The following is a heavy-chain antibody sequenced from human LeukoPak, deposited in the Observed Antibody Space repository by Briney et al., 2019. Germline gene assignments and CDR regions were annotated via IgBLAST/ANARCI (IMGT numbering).Heavy chain of an antibody. CDR1: GFTFNSEA. CDR3: AKGLGFHPQFDY. J-gene: IGHJ4*02. CDR2: ISDSGGTT. Sequence: PGGSLRLSCAASGFTFNSEAMTWVRQGPGKGLEWVSSISDSGGTTYYADSVKGRFTISRDNSKNTVYLQMNSLRAEDTALYYCAKGLGFHPQFDYWGQGTLVAVSS. D-gene: IGHD6-19*01. V-gene: IGHV3-23*01.